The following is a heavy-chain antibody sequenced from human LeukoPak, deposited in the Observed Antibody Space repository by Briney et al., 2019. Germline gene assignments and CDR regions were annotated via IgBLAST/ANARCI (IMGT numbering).Heavy chain of an antibody. V-gene: IGHV4-59*01. J-gene: IGHJ4*02. CDR2: IYYSGST. CDR1: GGSIRSNY. CDR3: ARCHGGRDFDY. Sequence: SETLSLTCTVSGGSIRSNYWTWIRQPPGKGLEWIGYIYYSGSTNYNPSLKSRVTISVDTSKNQFSLKLSSVTAAGTAVYYCARCHGGRDFDYWGQGTLVTVSS.